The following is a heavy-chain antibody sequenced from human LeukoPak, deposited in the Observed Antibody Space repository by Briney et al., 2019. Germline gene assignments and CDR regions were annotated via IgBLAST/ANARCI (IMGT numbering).Heavy chain of an antibody. CDR2: INHSGST. D-gene: IGHD5-18*01. CDR3: ARHSVDTNYYYYYMDV. J-gene: IGHJ6*03. Sequence: PGGSLRLSCAASRFTFSSYWMSWVRQAPGKGLEWIGEINHSGSTNYNPSLKSRVTISVDTSKNQFSLKLSSVTAADTAVYYCARHSVDTNYYYYYMDVWGKGTTVTISS. CDR1: RFTFSSYW. V-gene: IGHV4-34*01.